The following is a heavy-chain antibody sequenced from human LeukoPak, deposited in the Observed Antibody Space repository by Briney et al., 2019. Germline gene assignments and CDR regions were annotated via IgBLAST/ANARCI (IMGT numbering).Heavy chain of an antibody. Sequence: GESLKISCKGSGNGFINHWIGWVRQMPGNGLEWMAIIYPGDFDTRYSPSFQGQVTISVDRSISTAYLQWSSLKASDTAMYYCVRVKGATYGDAFDIWGQGTMVTVPS. D-gene: IGHD1-26*01. CDR2: IYPGDFDT. V-gene: IGHV5-51*01. CDR1: GNGFINHW. CDR3: VRVKGATYGDAFDI. J-gene: IGHJ3*02.